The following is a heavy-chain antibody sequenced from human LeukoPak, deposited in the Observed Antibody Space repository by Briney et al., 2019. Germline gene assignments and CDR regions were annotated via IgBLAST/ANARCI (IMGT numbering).Heavy chain of an antibody. D-gene: IGHD4-17*01. CDR3: AKDDYGDYSWFDP. J-gene: IGHJ5*02. V-gene: IGHV1-2*02. CDR2: INPNSGGT. CDR1: GYTFTGYY. Sequence: ASVKVSRKASGYTFTGYYMHWVRQAPGQGLEWMGWINPNSGGTNYAQKFQGRVTMTRDTSISTAYMELSRLRSDDTAVYYCAKDDYGDYSWFDPWGQGTLVTVSS.